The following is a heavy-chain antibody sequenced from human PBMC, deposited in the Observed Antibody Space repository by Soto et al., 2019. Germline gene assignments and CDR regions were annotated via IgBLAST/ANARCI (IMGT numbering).Heavy chain of an antibody. CDR3: ARSKRGSSKYYYGMDV. D-gene: IGHD2-15*01. J-gene: IGHJ6*02. CDR2: IYYSGST. CDR1: GGSVSSGSYY. V-gene: IGHV4-61*01. Sequence: SETLSLTCTISGGSVSSGSYYWSWIRQPPGKGLEWIGYIYYSGSTNYNPSLKSRVTISVDTSKNQFSLKLSSVTAADTAVYYCARSKRGSSKYYYGMDVWGQGTTVTVSS.